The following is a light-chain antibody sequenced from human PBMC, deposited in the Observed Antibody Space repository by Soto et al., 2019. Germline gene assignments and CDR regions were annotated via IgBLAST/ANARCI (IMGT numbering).Light chain of an antibody. CDR2: WAS. Sequence: DIVMTQSPDSLAVSLGERATINCKSSQSVLYSSNNKNYLAWYQQKPGQPPKLLIYWASTRESGVPDRFSGSGSGTDFTLTISSLQAEDVAVYYCQQYLSTPLNVGGGTKVDIK. V-gene: IGKV4-1*01. CDR1: QSVLYSSNNKNY. CDR3: QQYLSTPLN. J-gene: IGKJ4*01.